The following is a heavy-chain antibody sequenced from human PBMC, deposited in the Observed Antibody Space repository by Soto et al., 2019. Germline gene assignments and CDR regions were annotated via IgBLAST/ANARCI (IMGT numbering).Heavy chain of an antibody. Sequence: ASVKGSCKASGYTFTGYYMHWVRQAPGQGLEWMGWISPNSGGTNYAQKFQGRVTMTRDTSISTAYMELSRLRSDDTAVYYCARGGSSFTIFGVVQYGMDVWGQGTTVTVSS. CDR2: ISPNSGGT. J-gene: IGHJ6*02. D-gene: IGHD3-3*01. CDR3: ARGGSSFTIFGVVQYGMDV. CDR1: GYTFTGYY. V-gene: IGHV1-2*02.